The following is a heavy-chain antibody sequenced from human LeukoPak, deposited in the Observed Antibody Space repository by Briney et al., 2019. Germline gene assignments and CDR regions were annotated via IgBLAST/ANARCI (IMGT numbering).Heavy chain of an antibody. CDR2: IIPIFGTA. J-gene: IGHJ5*02. CDR1: GDSFSTYV. V-gene: IGHV1-69*05. D-gene: IGHD2-2*01. Sequence: ASVKVSCKASGDSFSTYVISWVRQAPGQGLEWMGGIIPIFGTANYAQKFQGRVTITTDESTSTAYMELSSLRSEDTAVYYCAAVVVPAGGWFDPWGQGTLVTVSS. CDR3: AAVVVPAGGWFDP.